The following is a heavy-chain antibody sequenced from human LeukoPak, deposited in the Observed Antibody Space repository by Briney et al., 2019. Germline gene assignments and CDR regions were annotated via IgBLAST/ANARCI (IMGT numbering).Heavy chain of an antibody. CDR2: ISDIESI. CDR3: AGHHPRNTVDF. J-gene: IGHJ4*02. Sequence: PSETLSLTCTVSGGSISSYYWSWIRQPPGKGLEWIAYISDIESINYNPSLKSRITISLDTSKNQFSLKLSSVTAADTAVYYCAGHHPRNTVDFWGQGTLVTVSS. V-gene: IGHV4-59*08. D-gene: IGHD2-8*02. CDR1: GGSISSYY.